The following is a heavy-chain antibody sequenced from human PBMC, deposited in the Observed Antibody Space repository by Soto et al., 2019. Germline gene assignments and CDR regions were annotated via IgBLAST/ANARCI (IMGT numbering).Heavy chain of an antibody. CDR1: GFTFHNYW. CDR3: ARENYFDY. Sequence: PGGSLRLSCAASGFTFHNYWMGWVRQTPDKGLEWVAKIKPDGSEKYYVDSVKGRFTISRDNARNSLYLQMNSLRAEDTAVYYCARENYFDYWGQGALVTVSS. CDR2: IKPDGSEK. V-gene: IGHV3-7*01. J-gene: IGHJ4*02.